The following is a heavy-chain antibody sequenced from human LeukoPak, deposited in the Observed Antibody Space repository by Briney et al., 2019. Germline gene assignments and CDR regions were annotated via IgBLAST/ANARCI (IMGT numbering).Heavy chain of an antibody. CDR2: INPNSGGT. CDR3: ARLSAGGYSYGLDY. CDR1: GYTFTGYY. D-gene: IGHD5-18*01. Sequence: ASVKVSCKASGYTFTGYYMHWVRQAPGQGLEWMGRINPNSGGTNYAQKFQGRVTMTRDTSISTAYMELSRLRSDDTAVYYCARLSAGGYSYGLDYWGQGTLVTVSS. V-gene: IGHV1-2*06. J-gene: IGHJ4*02.